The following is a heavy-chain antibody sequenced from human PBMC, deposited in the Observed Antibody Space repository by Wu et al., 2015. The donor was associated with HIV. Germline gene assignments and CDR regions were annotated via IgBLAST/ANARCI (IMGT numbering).Heavy chain of an antibody. J-gene: IGHJ4*02. CDR1: GGTFRSYA. D-gene: IGHD6-19*01. CDR2: IIPIFGTA. CDR3: ARQKAYSNGWYIYDF. Sequence: QVQLVQSGAEVKKPGSSVKVSCKASGGTFRSYAISWVRQAPGQGLEWMGGIIPIFGTANYAQKFQGRVTITTDESTRTAYMELSSLRSDDTAIYYCARQKAYSNGWYIYDFWGQGTLVTVSS. V-gene: IGHV1-69*05.